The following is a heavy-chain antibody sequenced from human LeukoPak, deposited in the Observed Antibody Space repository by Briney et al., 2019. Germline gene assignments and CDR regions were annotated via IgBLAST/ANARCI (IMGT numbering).Heavy chain of an antibody. CDR1: GGSVSSGTYY. Sequence: SETLSLTCTVSGGSVSSGTYYCRWIRQPPGEGLEWIGYIYYIGSTNYNPSRKSRVTISVDTSKNQFSLKLSSVTAADTALYYCARVEWFGELSPFDIWGQGTMVTVSS. CDR2: IYYIGST. CDR3: ARVEWFGELSPFDI. V-gene: IGHV4-61*01. J-gene: IGHJ3*02. D-gene: IGHD3-10*01.